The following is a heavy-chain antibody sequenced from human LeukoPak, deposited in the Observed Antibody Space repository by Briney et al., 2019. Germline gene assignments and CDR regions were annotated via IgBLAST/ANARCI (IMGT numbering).Heavy chain of an antibody. CDR3: ASGGSGGFYYMGV. D-gene: IGHD3-10*01. CDR2: IKPKSGAT. V-gene: IGHV1-2*02. J-gene: IGHJ6*03. Sequence: ASVKVSCKASGDTFNDYYIHWVRQAPGQGLEWRGWIKPKSGATKGAQGLQGRVTMTSDTSINTAYMELIRLTSDDTAVYHCASGGSGGFYYMGVWGRGTTVTVSS. CDR1: GDTFNDYY.